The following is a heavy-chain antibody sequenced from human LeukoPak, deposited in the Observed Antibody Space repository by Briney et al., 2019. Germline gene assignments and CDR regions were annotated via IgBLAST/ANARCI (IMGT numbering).Heavy chain of an antibody. J-gene: IGHJ6*03. V-gene: IGHV3-21*01. CDR2: ISGSSSYI. CDR1: GFTFSSDS. D-gene: IGHD1-26*01. Sequence: PGGSLRLSCAASGFTFSSDSMNWVRQAPGKGLEWVSSISGSSSYIYYADSVKGRFTISRHNAKNSLYLQMNSLRAEDTAVYYCAKGRGWEASYYYYYMDVWGKGTTVTISS. CDR3: AKGRGWEASYYYYYMDV.